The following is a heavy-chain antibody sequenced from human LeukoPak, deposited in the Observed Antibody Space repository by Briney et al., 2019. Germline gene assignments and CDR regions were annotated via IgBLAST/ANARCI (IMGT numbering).Heavy chain of an antibody. CDR1: GFSLNTRGMC. Sequence: SGPTLVNPTQTLTLTCTFSGFSLNTRGMCVSWIRQPPGKALEWLARIDWDDDKYYSTSLKTRLTISKGTSKNQVVLTLTNMDPVDTATYYCARIPEYCGGGSCYDRAYDFWGQGTLVTVSS. CDR3: ARIPEYCGGGSCYDRAYDF. D-gene: IGHD2-15*01. V-gene: IGHV2-70*11. J-gene: IGHJ4*02. CDR2: IDWDDDK.